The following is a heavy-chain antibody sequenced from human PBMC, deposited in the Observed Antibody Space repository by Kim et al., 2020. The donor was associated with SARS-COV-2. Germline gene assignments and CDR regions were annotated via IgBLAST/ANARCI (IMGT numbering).Heavy chain of an antibody. CDR1: ANTFTDYD. CDR2: INPNSGHT. Sequence: ASVKVSCKASANTFTDYDINWVRQAPGQGLEWMGWINPNSGHTVYAQKFQGRVALTSDTSMSTAYMELSGLNSDDTAVYFCAGASPSRYYMDVGPTGPTV. J-gene: IGHJ6*03. V-gene: IGHV1-8*01. CDR3: AGASPSRYYMDV.